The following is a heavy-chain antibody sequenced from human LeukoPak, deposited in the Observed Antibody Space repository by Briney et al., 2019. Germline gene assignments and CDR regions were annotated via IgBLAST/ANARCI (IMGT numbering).Heavy chain of an antibody. CDR2: MNPNSGNT. J-gene: IGHJ5*02. CDR1: GYTFTSYD. D-gene: IGHD2-15*01. CDR3: ARKNYCSGGSCYSRGWFDP. V-gene: IGHV1-8*01. Sequence: ASVKVSCKASGYTFTSYDINWVRQATGQGLEWMGWMNPNSGNTGYAQKFQGRVTMTRNTSISTAYMGLSSLRSEDTAMYYCARKNYCSGGSCYSRGWFDPWGQGTLVTVSS.